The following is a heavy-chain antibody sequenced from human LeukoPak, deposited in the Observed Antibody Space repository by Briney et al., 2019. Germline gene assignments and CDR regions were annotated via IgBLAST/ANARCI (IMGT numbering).Heavy chain of an antibody. V-gene: IGHV1-46*01. CDR2: INPSGGST. J-gene: IGHJ6*02. D-gene: IGHD5-12*01. CDR3: ATDRKWPYGMDV. CDR1: GFFFTGYY. Sequence: ASVKVSCKSSGFFFTGYYMHWVRQAPGQGLEWMGIINPSGGSTSYAQKFQGRVTMTEDTSTDTAYMELSSLRSEDTAVYYCATDRKWPYGMDVWGQGTTVTVSS.